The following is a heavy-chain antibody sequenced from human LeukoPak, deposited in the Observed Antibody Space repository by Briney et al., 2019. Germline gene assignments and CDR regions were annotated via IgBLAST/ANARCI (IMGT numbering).Heavy chain of an antibody. Sequence: SGPTLVNPTQTLTLTCTFSGFSLSTSGVGVGWIRQPPGKALEWLALIYWNDDKRYSPSLKSRLTITKDTSKNQVVLTMTNMDPVDTATYYCAHRRALRFSQYWFDPWGQGTLVTVSS. CDR3: AHRRALRFSQYWFDP. CDR1: GFSLSTSGVG. V-gene: IGHV2-5*01. CDR2: IYWNDDK. J-gene: IGHJ5*02. D-gene: IGHD3-3*01.